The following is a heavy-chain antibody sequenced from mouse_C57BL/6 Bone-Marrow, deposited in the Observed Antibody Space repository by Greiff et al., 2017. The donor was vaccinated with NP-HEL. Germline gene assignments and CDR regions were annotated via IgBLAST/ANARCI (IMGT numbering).Heavy chain of an antibody. V-gene: IGHV1-26*01. CDR1: GYTFTDYY. Sequence: EVQLQQSGPELVKPGASVKISCKASGYTFTDYYMNWVKQSHGKSLEWIGDINPNNGGTSYNQKFKGKATLTVDKSSSTAYMEIRSLTSEDSAVYYCARDNPYYAMDYWGQGTSVTVSS. D-gene: IGHD6-1*01. CDR2: INPNNGGT. CDR3: ARDNPYYAMDY. J-gene: IGHJ4*01.